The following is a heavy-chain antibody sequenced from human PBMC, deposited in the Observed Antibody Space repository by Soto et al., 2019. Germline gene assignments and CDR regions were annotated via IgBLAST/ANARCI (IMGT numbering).Heavy chain of an antibody. V-gene: IGHV1-18*01. CDR2: ISTYNGNT. Sequence: QVQLVQSGAEVKKPGASVKVSCKASGYTFTTYDISWVRQAPGQGLEWMGRISTYNGNTNYPQSLQGRLTMTTDTTTTTAYLELRSLRSDDTAVYYCVRDPYHVLRVITPNLYGMDVWGQGTTVTVSS. CDR1: GYTFTTYD. D-gene: IGHD2-8*01. J-gene: IGHJ6*02. CDR3: VRDPYHVLRVITPNLYGMDV.